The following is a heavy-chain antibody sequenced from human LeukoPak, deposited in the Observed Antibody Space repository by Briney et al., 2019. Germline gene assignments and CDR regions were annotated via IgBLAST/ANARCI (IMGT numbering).Heavy chain of an antibody. CDR3: ARVSGSTRTRILDY. D-gene: IGHD2-15*01. J-gene: IGHJ4*02. CDR2: ICSIISYI. Sequence: GGALRLSCAASGFTFSSYSMNCVRHAPGEGLEWVSSICSIISYIYYTDSVKGRFTLSRDNAENTLYLQMNRLRADDTAVCYCARVSGSTRTRILDYWGQGTLVTVSP. CDR1: GFTFSSYS. V-gene: IGHV3-21*03.